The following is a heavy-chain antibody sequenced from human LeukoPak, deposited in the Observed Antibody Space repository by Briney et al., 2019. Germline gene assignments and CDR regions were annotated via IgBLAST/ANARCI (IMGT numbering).Heavy chain of an antibody. J-gene: IGHJ6*03. CDR3: ATEEYSSSWSQTRYYYYMDV. V-gene: IGHV3-23*01. D-gene: IGHD6-13*01. CDR2: ISGMCGST. CDR1: GFTLGSQA. Sequence: GGSLRLSCVASGFTLGSQAMSWVRQAPGKGLEWVSAISGMCGSTYYADSVKGRFTISRDNSKNTLYLQMNSLRAEDTAVYYCATEEYSSSWSQTRYYYYMDVWGKGNTVNVSS.